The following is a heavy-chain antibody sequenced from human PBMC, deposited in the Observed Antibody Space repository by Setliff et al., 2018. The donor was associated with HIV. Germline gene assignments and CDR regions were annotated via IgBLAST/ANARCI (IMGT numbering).Heavy chain of an antibody. CDR2: IFHNGTI. Sequence: LSLTCTVSGGSISSGAYYWSWIRQPAGKGLEWIGEIFHNGTINCNPSLKSRVALSIDTFKSQISLNMTSLTTADTAIYYCGRGPHIVGAPWAVIDYWAQGKPVTV. V-gene: IGHV4-61*09. CDR1: GGSISSGAYY. J-gene: IGHJ4*02. CDR3: GRGPHIVGAPWAVIDY. D-gene: IGHD1-26*01.